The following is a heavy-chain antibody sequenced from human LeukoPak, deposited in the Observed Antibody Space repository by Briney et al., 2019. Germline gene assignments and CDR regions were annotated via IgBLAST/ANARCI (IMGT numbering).Heavy chain of an antibody. D-gene: IGHD3-22*01. CDR1: GFTFSSYS. CDR3: ARGFGSSGYYPYYFDY. J-gene: IGHJ4*02. V-gene: IGHV3-21*01. Sequence: GGSLRLSCAASGFTFSSYSMNWVRQAPGKGLEWVSSISSSSSYIYYADSVKGRFTISRNDAKNSLYLQMNSLRAEATAVYYCARGFGSSGYYPYYFDYWGQGTLVTVSS. CDR2: ISSSSSYI.